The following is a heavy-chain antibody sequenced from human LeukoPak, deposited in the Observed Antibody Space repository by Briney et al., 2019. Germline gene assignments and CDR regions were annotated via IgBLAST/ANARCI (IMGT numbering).Heavy chain of an antibody. V-gene: IGHV3-7*03. D-gene: IGHD1-26*01. CDR1: GFTFSSYA. J-gene: IGHJ5*02. CDR2: IKQDGSEK. Sequence: GGSLRLSCAASGFTFSSYAMSWVRQAPGKGLEWVANIKQDGSEKNYVDSVKGRFTISRDNAKNSLYLQMNSLRSEDTAVYYCVRSHEWDSNWFDPWGQGTLVTVSS. CDR3: VRSHEWDSNWFDP.